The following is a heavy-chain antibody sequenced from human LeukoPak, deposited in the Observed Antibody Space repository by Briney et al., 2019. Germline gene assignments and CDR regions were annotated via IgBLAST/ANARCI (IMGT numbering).Heavy chain of an antibody. Sequence: SETLSLTCTVSGGPISSYYWGWIRQPPGKGLEWIGYIYYSGSTNYNPSLKSRVTISVNTSKNQFSLKLSSVTAADTAVYYCARHIGARGTTGTDGPFDYWGQGTLVTVSS. CDR1: GGPISSYY. CDR3: ARHIGARGTTGTDGPFDY. D-gene: IGHD1-1*01. CDR2: IYYSGST. V-gene: IGHV4-59*08. J-gene: IGHJ4*02.